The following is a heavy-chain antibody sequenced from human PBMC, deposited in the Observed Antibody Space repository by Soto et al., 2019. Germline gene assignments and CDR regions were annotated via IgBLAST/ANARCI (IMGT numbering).Heavy chain of an antibody. CDR1: GGSISSYY. J-gene: IGHJ3*02. CDR3: ARDPDPPAAGPNDAFDI. Sequence: LSLTCTVSGGSISSYYWSWIRQPPGKGLEWIGYIYYSGSTNYNPSLKSRVTISVDTSKNQFSLKLSSVTAADTAVYYCARDPDPPAAGPNDAFDIWGQGTMVTVSS. CDR2: IYYSGST. V-gene: IGHV4-59*01. D-gene: IGHD6-13*01.